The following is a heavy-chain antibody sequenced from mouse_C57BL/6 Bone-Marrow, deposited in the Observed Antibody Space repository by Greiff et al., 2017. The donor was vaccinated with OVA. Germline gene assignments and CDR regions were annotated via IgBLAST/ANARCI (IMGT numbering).Heavy chain of an antibody. Sequence: EVKFEESGGGLVQPGGSMKLSCVASGFTFTNYWMNWVRQSPEKGLEWVAQIRSKSDNHATHYAVSEKVRFTIDRDDSKRSVYLKMNNLKAEATGIYYSTEYCGSSYVFDYWGQGTTLTVSS. CDR2: IRSKSDNHAT. CDR3: TEYCGSSYVFDY. J-gene: IGHJ2*01. D-gene: IGHD1-1*01. CDR1: GFTFTNYW. V-gene: IGHV6-3*01.